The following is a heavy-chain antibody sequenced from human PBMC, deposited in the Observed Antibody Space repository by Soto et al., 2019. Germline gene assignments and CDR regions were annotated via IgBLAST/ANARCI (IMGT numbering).Heavy chain of an antibody. CDR2: ISSSGGTT. CDR3: AKTWEQSRVFDY. J-gene: IGHJ4*02. D-gene: IGHD1-1*01. CDR1: GFTFSNYA. V-gene: IGHV3-23*01. Sequence: PGGSLRLSCAASGFTFSNYAVSWVRQAPGKGLEWVSTISSSGGTTYSADSVKGRFTTSRDNFKNTLYLQMNSLRAEDTAIYYCAKTWEQSRVFDYWGQGTLVTVSS.